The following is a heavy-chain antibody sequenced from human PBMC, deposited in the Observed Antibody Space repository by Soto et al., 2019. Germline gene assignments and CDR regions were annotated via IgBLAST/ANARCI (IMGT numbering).Heavy chain of an antibody. CDR1: GFTFSSYD. J-gene: IGHJ6*03. CDR3: ARGRLYYYYMDV. CDR2: IGTAGDT. Sequence: GGSLRLSCAASGFTFSSYDMHWVRQATGKGLEWVSAIGTAGDTYYPGSVKGRFTISRENAKNSLYLQMNSLRAGDTAVYYCARGRLYYYYMDVWGKGTTVTVSS. V-gene: IGHV3-13*01.